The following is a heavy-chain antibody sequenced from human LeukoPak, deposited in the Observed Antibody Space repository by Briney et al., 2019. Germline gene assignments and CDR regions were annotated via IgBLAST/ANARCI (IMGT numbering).Heavy chain of an antibody. CDR1: GFTFSSYG. Sequence: TGGSLRLSCAASGFTFSSYGMHWVRQVPGKGLDWVTLISSDGSTKYYADSVKGRFTISSDNSKSTLYLQMNSLRAEDTAVYYCSRSRPKFKDFDYWGQGTLVTVSS. CDR3: SRSRPKFKDFDY. V-gene: IGHV3-30*03. J-gene: IGHJ4*02. CDR2: ISSDGSTK.